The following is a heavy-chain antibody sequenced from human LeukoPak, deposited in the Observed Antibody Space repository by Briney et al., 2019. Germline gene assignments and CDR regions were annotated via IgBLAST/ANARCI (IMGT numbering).Heavy chain of an antibody. CDR3: ARGAGLRYFDY. V-gene: IGHV4-4*07. Sequence: SETLSLTCTVSGGSISSYYWSWIRQPAGKGLEWIGRIYTSGSTNYNPSLKNRVTMSVDASKNQLSLNLSSVTAADTAVYDCARGAGLRYFDYLVQGTIFTVSS. CDR2: IYTSGST. CDR1: GGSISSYY. J-gene: IGHJ4*02.